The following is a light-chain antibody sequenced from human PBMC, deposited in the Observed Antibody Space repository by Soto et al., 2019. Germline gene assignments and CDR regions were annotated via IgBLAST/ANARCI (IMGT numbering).Light chain of an antibody. CDR3: QQSYSTTWT. V-gene: IGKV1-39*01. J-gene: IGKJ1*01. CDR1: QSISSY. Sequence: DIQMTQSTSSLSASVGDRVTITCRASQSISSYLNWYQQKPGKAPKLLIYAASSLQSGVPSRFSGSGSGTDFTLTISSLQPEDFATYYCQQSYSTTWTFGQVANVDI. CDR2: AAS.